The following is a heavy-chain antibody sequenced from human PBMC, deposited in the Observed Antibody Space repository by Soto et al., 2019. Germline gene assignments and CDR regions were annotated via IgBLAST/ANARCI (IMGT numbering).Heavy chain of an antibody. Sequence: GGSLRLSCAASGFTFSSYWMHWVRQAPGKGLVWVSRIYSDGSSTSYADSVKGRFTISRDNAKNTLYLQMNSLRAEDTAVYYCAREWGSYVRSWPYRDYWGQGALVTVSS. CDR2: IYSDGSST. CDR1: GFTFSSYW. CDR3: AREWGSYVRSWPYRDY. J-gene: IGHJ4*02. V-gene: IGHV3-74*01. D-gene: IGHD1-26*01.